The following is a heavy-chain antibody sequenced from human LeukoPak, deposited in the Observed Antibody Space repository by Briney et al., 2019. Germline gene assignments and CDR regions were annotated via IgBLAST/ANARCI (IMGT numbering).Heavy chain of an antibody. D-gene: IGHD4-17*01. V-gene: IGHV4-31*03. CDR1: GGSISSGGYY. J-gene: IGHJ4*02. CDR2: IYYSGST. CDR3: VTREDGDGIDY. Sequence: SETLSLTCTVSGGSISSGGYYWSWIRQHPGKGLEWIGYIYYSGSTYYNPSLKNRVTISVDTSKNQFSLKLSSVTAADTAVYYCVTREDGDGIDYWGQGTLVTVSS.